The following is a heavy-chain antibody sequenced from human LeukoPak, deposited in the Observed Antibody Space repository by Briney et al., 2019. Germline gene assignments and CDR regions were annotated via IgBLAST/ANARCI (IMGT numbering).Heavy chain of an antibody. Sequence: SQTLSLTCAISGDSVSSNSAAWHWISQSPSRGLEWLVRTYYRSKWYNDYAVSVKIRITINPDTSKNQFSLQPNSVTPEDTAVYYCARDLQWRLDYWGQGTLVTVSS. CDR2: TYYRSKWYN. CDR3: ARDLQWRLDY. D-gene: IGHD6-19*01. J-gene: IGHJ4*02. CDR1: GDSVSSNSAA. V-gene: IGHV6-1*01.